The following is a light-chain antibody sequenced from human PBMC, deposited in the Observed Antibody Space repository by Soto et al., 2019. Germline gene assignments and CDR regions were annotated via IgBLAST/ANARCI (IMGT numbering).Light chain of an antibody. Sequence: EIVLTQSPATLSLSPGERATLSCRASQSVSSCLAWYQQKPGQAPILLIYAASNRATGIPARFSGRGSGTDFTLTISSLEPEDCAVYYCQQRSNWPRTFGQGTKLEIK. CDR1: QSVSSC. CDR3: QQRSNWPRT. V-gene: IGKV3-11*01. CDR2: AAS. J-gene: IGKJ2*02.